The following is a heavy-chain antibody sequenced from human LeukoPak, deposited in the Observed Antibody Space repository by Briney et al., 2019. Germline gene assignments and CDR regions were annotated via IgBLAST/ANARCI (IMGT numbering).Heavy chain of an antibody. V-gene: IGHV4-59*01. J-gene: IGHJ3*02. CDR3: AVVKTPGYAFDI. D-gene: IGHD5-18*01. CDR1: GGSISSYY. Sequence: PSETLSLTCTVSGGSISSYYWSWIRQRPGKGLEWIGYIYYSGSTNYNPSLKSRVTISVDTSKNQFSLKLSSVTAADTAVYYYAVVKTPGYAFDIWGQGTMVTVSS. CDR2: IYYSGST.